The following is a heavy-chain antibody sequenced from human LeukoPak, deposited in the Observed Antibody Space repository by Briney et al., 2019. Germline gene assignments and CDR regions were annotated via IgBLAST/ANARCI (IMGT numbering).Heavy chain of an antibody. CDR1: GVSFDDYY. V-gene: IGHV4-34*01. Sequence: SETLSLTCAVSGVSFDDYYWSWVRQTPGKGLEWIGEINHSGYTSDSPSLKSRVTLSIDTSRKQFSLNLRSVTVADAGIYYCTRMTTGHDYWGQGTLVTVSS. D-gene: IGHD4-17*01. CDR3: TRMTTGHDY. J-gene: IGHJ4*02. CDR2: INHSGYT.